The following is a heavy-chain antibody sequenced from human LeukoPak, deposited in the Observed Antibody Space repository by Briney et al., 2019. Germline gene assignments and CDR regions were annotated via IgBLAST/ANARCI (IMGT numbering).Heavy chain of an antibody. CDR1: GGTFSSYA. CDR2: IIPIFGIA. V-gene: IGHV1-69*04. D-gene: IGHD4-11*01. Sequence: ASVKVSCEASGGTFSSYAISWVRQAPGQGLEWMGRIIPIFGIANYAQKFQGRVTITADKSTSTAYMELSSLRSEDTAVYYCAGLVTTDYYFDYWGQGTLVTVSS. J-gene: IGHJ4*02. CDR3: AGLVTTDYYFDY.